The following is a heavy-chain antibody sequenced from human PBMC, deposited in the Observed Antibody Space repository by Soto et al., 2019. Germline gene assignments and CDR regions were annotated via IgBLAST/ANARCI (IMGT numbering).Heavy chain of an antibody. D-gene: IGHD3-9*01. J-gene: IGHJ4*02. CDR1: GYTLTELS. V-gene: IGHV1-24*01. CDR3: EKRRVYNFSTVFFPFNS. Sequence: ASVKVSCKVSGYTLTELSMHWVRQAPGKGLEWMGGFDPEDGETIYAHKFQGRVTMPGDTSTDTAYRELGSLRFEDRAFYFCEKRRVYNFSTVFFPFNSGGRGPLFTVS. CDR2: FDPEDGET.